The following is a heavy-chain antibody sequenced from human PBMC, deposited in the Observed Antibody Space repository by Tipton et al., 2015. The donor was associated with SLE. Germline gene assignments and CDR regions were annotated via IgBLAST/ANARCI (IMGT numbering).Heavy chain of an antibody. CDR1: GFTFSSYS. J-gene: IGHJ5*02. CDR3: ARTNSSGYNWFDP. Sequence: GSLRLSCAASGFTFSSYSMNWVRQAPGKGLEWVSSISSSSSYIYYADSVKGRFTISRDNAKNSLYLQMNSLRAEDTAVYYCARTNSSGYNWFDPWGQGTLVTVSS. V-gene: IGHV3-21*01. D-gene: IGHD6-13*01. CDR2: ISSSSSYI.